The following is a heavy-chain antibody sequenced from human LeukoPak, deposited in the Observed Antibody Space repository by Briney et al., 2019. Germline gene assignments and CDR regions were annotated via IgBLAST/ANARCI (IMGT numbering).Heavy chain of an antibody. CDR3: ARDKAKYQLLT. Sequence: PSETLSLTCTVSGGSISNGGYYWSWIRQHPGKGLEWIGYIYYSGSTYYNPSLKSRVTISVDTSMNQFSLKLSSVTAADTAVYYCARDKAKYQLLTWGQGTLVTVSS. CDR1: GGSISNGGYY. D-gene: IGHD2-2*01. V-gene: IGHV4-31*03. J-gene: IGHJ4*02. CDR2: IYYSGST.